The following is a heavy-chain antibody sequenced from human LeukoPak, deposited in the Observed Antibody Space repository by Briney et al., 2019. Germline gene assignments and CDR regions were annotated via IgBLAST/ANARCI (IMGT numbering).Heavy chain of an antibody. Sequence: SETLSLTCTVSGGSISSGGYYWSWIRQHPGKGLERIGYIYYSGSTYYNPSLKSRVTISVDTSKNQFSLKLSSVTAADTAVYYCARDNYYDSSVDYWGQGTLVTVSS. CDR1: GGSISSGGYY. D-gene: IGHD3-22*01. CDR2: IYYSGST. CDR3: ARDNYYDSSVDY. V-gene: IGHV4-31*03. J-gene: IGHJ4*02.